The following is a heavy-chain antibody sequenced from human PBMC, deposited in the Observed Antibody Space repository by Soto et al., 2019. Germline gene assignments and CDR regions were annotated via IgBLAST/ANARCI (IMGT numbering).Heavy chain of an antibody. V-gene: IGHV3-30*18. CDR1: GFTFSGYG. Sequence: GGSLRLSCAASGFTFSGYGMHWVRQAPGKGLEWVAVISYDGSNKYYADSVKGRFTISRDNSKNTLYLQMNSLRAGDTAVYYCAKGLVLAPIDYWGQGTLVTVSS. CDR2: ISYDGSNK. J-gene: IGHJ4*02. CDR3: AKGLVLAPIDY.